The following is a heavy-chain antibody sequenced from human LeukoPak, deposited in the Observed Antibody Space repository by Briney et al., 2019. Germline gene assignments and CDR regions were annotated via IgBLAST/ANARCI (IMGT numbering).Heavy chain of an antibody. CDR1: GFTFSSYS. V-gene: IGHV3-23*01. J-gene: IGHJ4*02. D-gene: IGHD3-10*01. CDR3: AKEIYAYGSRGFNY. Sequence: GGSLRLSCAASGFTFSSYSMNWVRQAPGKGLEWVSGVSSSGDYTYYANSVKGRFTISRDNSKNTLYLQLSSLRVEDTAVYYCAKEIYAYGSRGFNYWGQGTLVTVSS. CDR2: VSSSGDYT.